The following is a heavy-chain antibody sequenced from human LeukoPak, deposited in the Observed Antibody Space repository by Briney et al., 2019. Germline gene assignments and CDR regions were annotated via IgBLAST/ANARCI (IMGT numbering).Heavy chain of an antibody. D-gene: IGHD2-2*01. V-gene: IGHV4-59*02. CDR3: ARARYANAWYAFDI. J-gene: IGHJ3*02. Sequence: PSETLSLTCTDSGGSVSSYYWSWIRRRPGRGLEWIAYLSHSGSSDSNPSLTSRVTTLVDTSKNQFSLKLTSVTAADTAVYYCARARYANAWYAFDIWGHGTMVTVSS. CDR1: GGSVSSYY. CDR2: LSHSGSS.